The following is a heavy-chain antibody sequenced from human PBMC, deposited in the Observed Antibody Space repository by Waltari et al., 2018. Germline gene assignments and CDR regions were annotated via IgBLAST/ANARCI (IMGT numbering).Heavy chain of an antibody. D-gene: IGHD2-2*01. CDR1: GGSIRGGTQF. CDR3: ARHADRGPAICGFDS. CDR2: ISGSGKT. Sequence: QLQLQESGPGLVKPSETLSLTCTFSGGSIRGGTQFWDWIRQPPGEGLAWIGSISGSGKTNYNPSLRSRVTISVDTSKNQFSLKLSSVTAADTAVYFCARHADRGPAICGFDSWGQGTLVTVSS. J-gene: IGHJ5*01. V-gene: IGHV4-39*01.